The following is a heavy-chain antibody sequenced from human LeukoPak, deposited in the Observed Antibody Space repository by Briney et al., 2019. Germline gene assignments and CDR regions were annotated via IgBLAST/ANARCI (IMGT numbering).Heavy chain of an antibody. V-gene: IGHV1-46*01. CDR2: INPSGGST. Sequence: GASVKVSCKASGYTFTSYYMHWVRQAPGQGLEWMGIINPSGGSTSYAQKFQGRVTMTRDTSTSTVYMELSSLRSEDTAVYYCARILGPRRRDGYNFGYWGQGTLVTVSS. CDR3: ARILGPRRRDGYNFGY. J-gene: IGHJ4*02. CDR1: GYTFTSYY. D-gene: IGHD5-24*01.